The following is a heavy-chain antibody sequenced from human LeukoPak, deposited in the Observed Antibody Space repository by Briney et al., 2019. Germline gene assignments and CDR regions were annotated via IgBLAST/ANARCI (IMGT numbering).Heavy chain of an antibody. D-gene: IGHD3-10*01. CDR3: ARDRDFYGSGSPFDI. CDR2: IYYSGST. Sequence: SETLSLTCTVSGGSISSYYWSWIRQPPGKGLEWIGYIYYSGSTNYNPSLKSRVTISVDTSKNQFSLKLRSVTAADTAVYYCARDRDFYGSGSPFDIWGQGTMVTVSS. CDR1: GGSISSYY. J-gene: IGHJ3*02. V-gene: IGHV4-59*12.